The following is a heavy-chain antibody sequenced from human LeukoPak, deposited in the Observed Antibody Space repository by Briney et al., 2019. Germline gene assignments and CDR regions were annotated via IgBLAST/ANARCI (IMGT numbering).Heavy chain of an antibody. CDR1: GFTFRSFG. D-gene: IGHD3-16*01. CDR2: IYTNGRDT. V-gene: IGHV3-23*05. J-gene: IGHJ3*02. CDR3: AKGGSLWGAGYLNDAFDI. Sequence: GGSLRLSCAASGFTFRSFGMNWVRQAPGKGLEWVSGIYTNGRDTRYADSVKGRFTISRDNSKNTLYLQMNSLRAEDTAVYYCAKGGSLWGAGYLNDAFDIWGQGTKVTVSS.